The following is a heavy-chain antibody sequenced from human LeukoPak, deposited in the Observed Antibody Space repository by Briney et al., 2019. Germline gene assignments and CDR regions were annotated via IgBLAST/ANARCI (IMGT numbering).Heavy chain of an antibody. D-gene: IGHD3-16*01. CDR1: GYTLTDYY. Sequence: ASVKVSCMASGYTLTDYYIHWVRQAPGQGLEWMGIINPSGGSTSYAQKFQGRVTMTRDMSTSTVYMELSSLRSEDTAVYYCARGANWVYWGQGTLVTVSS. J-gene: IGHJ4*02. CDR2: INPSGGST. V-gene: IGHV1-46*01. CDR3: ARGANWVY.